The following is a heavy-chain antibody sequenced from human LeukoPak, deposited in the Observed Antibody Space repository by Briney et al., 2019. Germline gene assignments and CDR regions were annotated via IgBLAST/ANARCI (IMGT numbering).Heavy chain of an antibody. CDR1: GGSISSYY. V-gene: IGHV4-59*01. D-gene: IGHD4-11*01. J-gene: IGHJ6*03. CDR2: IYYSGST. CDR3: ARGGGQFTVTTDPYYYYYMDV. Sequence: SSETLSLTCTVSGGSISSYYWSWIRQPPGKGLEWIGYIYYSGSTNYNSSLKSRVTISVDTSKNQFSLKLSSVTAADTAVYYCARGGGQFTVTTDPYYYYYMDVWGKGTTVTVSS.